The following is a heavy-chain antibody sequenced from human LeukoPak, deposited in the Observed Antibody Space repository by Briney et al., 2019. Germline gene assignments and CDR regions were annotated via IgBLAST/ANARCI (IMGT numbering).Heavy chain of an antibody. J-gene: IGHJ1*01. V-gene: IGHV1-3*04. CDR2: INTGNGNT. CDR3: ARVPLSDASGRYYSH. CDR1: GYSFANYG. Sequence: ASVKVSCKTSGYSFANYGMHWVRQAPRQSLEWMGWINTGNGNTKSSQKFQDRVALTRDTPASTAYMELNSLSSEDTAVYYCARVPLSDASGRYYSHWGQGTLVTVSS. D-gene: IGHD3-10*01.